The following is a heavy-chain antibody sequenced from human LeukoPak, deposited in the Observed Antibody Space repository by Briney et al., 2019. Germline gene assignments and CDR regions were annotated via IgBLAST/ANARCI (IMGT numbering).Heavy chain of an antibody. CDR1: GDSVSSKSAA. J-gene: IGHJ4*02. CDR2: TYYRSKWYN. D-gene: IGHD3-9*01. Sequence: QTLSLTCAISGDSVSSKSAAWNWIRQSPSRGLEWLGRTYYRSKWYNDYAVSVKSRISVNPDTTKNQFSLQLSSVTPEDTAVYYCARAYYDISTGYLDYWGQGTLVTVSS. CDR3: ARAYYDISTGYLDY. V-gene: IGHV6-1*01.